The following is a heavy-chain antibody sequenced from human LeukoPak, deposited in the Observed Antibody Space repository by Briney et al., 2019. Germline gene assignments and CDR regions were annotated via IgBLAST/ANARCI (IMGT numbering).Heavy chain of an antibody. CDR2: INHSGST. D-gene: IGHD6-13*01. V-gene: IGHV4-34*01. CDR3: ARGRGYSSSIYYYYYYMDV. CDR1: GGSFSGYY. J-gene: IGHJ6*03. Sequence: SETLSLTCAVYGGSFSGYYWSWIRQPPGKGLEWIGEINHSGSTNYNPSLESRVTISVDTSKKQFSLKLSSVTAADTAVYYCARGRGYSSSIYYYYYYMDVWGKGTTVTVSS.